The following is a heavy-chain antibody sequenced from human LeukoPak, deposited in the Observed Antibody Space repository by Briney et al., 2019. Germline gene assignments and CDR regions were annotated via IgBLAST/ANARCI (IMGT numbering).Heavy chain of an antibody. CDR3: ARVRDCSGGSCYHFDY. CDR2: ISSSGSTI. D-gene: IGHD2-15*01. Sequence: GGSLRLSCAASGFTFSSYWMHWVRQAPGKGLEWVSYISSSGSTIYYADSVKGRFTISRDNAKNSLYLQMNSLRAEDTAVYYCARVRDCSGGSCYHFDYWGQGTLVTVSS. CDR1: GFTFSSYW. J-gene: IGHJ4*02. V-gene: IGHV3-48*04.